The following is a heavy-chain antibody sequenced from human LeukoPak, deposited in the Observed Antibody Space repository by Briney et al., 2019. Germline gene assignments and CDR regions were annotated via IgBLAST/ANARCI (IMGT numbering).Heavy chain of an antibody. Sequence: PGGSLRLSCAASGFTFSSYGMHWVRQAPGKGLEWVAVISYDGSNKYYADSVKGRFTISRDNSKNTLYLQMNSLRAEDTAVYYCAREQSSSWYTGASLSFDYWGQGTLVTVSS. CDR2: ISYDGSNK. CDR1: GFTFSSYG. J-gene: IGHJ4*02. V-gene: IGHV3-30*03. D-gene: IGHD6-13*01. CDR3: AREQSSSWYTGASLSFDY.